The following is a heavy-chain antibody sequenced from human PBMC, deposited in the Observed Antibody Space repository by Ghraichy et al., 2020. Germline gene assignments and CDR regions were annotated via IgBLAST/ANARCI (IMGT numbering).Heavy chain of an antibody. D-gene: IGHD6-19*01. V-gene: IGHV4-39*01. J-gene: IGHJ5*02. CDR2: IYYSGST. CDR1: GGSISSSSYY. Sequence: SETLSLTCTVSGGSISSSSYYWGWIRQPPGKGLEWIGSIYYSGSTYYNPSLKSRVTISVDTSKNQFSLKLSSVTAADTAVYYCARRFISSGWRRLVSGFDPWGQGTLVTVSS. CDR3: ARRFISSGWRRLVSGFDP.